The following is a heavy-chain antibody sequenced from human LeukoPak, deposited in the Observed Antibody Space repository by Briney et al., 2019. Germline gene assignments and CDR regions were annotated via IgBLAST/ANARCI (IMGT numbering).Heavy chain of an antibody. Sequence: GASVKVSCKASGYTFTSYGISWVRQAPGQGLEWMGWISAYNGNTNYAQKLQGRVTMTTDTSTSTAYMELRSLRSDDTAVYYCAREQIGGSYYVGYYYGMDVWGQGTTVTVSS. CDR2: ISAYNGNT. CDR3: AREQIGGSYYVGYYYGMDV. D-gene: IGHD1-26*01. V-gene: IGHV1-18*01. CDR1: GYTFTSYG. J-gene: IGHJ6*02.